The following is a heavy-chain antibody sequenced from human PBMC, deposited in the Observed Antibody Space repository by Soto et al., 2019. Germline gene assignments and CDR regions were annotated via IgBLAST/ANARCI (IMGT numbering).Heavy chain of an antibody. Sequence: EVQVVESGGGLVQPGGSLRLSCAASGFTFSSYSMNWVRQAPGKGLEWVSYITSSSTTIYYADSVKGRFTISRDNAKNSLYLQMNSLRAEDTAVYYCARTNGDKGFDYWGQGTLVTVSS. D-gene: IGHD4-17*01. CDR3: ARTNGDKGFDY. J-gene: IGHJ4*02. V-gene: IGHV3-48*01. CDR2: ITSSSTTI. CDR1: GFTFSSYS.